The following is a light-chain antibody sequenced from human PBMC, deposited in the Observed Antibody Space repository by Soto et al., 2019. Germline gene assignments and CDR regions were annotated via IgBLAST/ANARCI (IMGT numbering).Light chain of an antibody. V-gene: IGKV1-5*03. CDR1: QSISNW. CDR2: KAY. CDR3: QPRGT. Sequence: DIQMTQSPSTLSASVGDRVTITCRASQSISNWLAWYQQKPGKAPKLRIYKAYTLESGVPSRFSGSVSGTEFTLTISSLQPDDFATYHCQPRGTFGQGTRVEIK. J-gene: IGKJ1*01.